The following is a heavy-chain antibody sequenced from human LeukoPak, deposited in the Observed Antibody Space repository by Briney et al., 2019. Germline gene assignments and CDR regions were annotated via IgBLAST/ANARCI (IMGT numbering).Heavy chain of an antibody. CDR1: GFTVSSNY. J-gene: IGHJ4*02. D-gene: IGHD3-9*01. CDR3: GLGYYDILTGYSYCFDY. Sequence: GGSLRLSCAASGFTVSSNYMSWVRQAPGKGLEWVSVIYSGGSTYYADSVKARFTISRDNSKNTLYLQMNSLRAEDTAVYYCGLGYYDILTGYSYCFDYWGQGTLVTVSS. V-gene: IGHV3-53*01. CDR2: IYSGGST.